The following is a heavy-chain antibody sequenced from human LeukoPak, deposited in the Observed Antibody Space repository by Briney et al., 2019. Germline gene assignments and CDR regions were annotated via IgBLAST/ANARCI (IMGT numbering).Heavy chain of an antibody. J-gene: IGHJ3*02. Sequence: ASVKVSCKASGYNFTDYYIHWVRQAPGQGLEWMGWINPKTGSTNYPQKFQGRVTMTRDTSISTVNMELSRLRSDDTAVYFCARDLDDAFDIWGQGTVVTVSS. V-gene: IGHV1-2*02. CDR2: INPKTGST. CDR1: GYNFTDYY. D-gene: IGHD1-1*01. CDR3: ARDLDDAFDI.